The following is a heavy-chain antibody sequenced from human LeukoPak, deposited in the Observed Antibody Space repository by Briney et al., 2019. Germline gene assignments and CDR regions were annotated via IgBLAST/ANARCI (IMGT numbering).Heavy chain of an antibody. Sequence: GGSLRLSCAASGFTFDDYGMSWVRRAPGKGLEWVSGINWNGDTGYADSVKGRFTISRDNAKKSLYLQMNSLRAEDTALYYCARGGIFGVLTRFDPWGQGTLVTVSS. J-gene: IGHJ5*02. CDR2: INWNGDT. CDR1: GFTFDDYG. CDR3: ARGGIFGVLTRFDP. V-gene: IGHV3-20*04. D-gene: IGHD3-3*01.